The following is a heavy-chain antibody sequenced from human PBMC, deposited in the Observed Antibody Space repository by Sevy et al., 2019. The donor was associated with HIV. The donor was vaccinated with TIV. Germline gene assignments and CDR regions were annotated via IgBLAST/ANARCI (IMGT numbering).Heavy chain of an antibody. CDR3: ARDGSHADQRWLFPDNHKHMDL. V-gene: IGHV3-30*03. J-gene: IGHJ6*02. D-gene: IGHD2-15*01. CDR2: VSDDGINK. Sequence: QLGGSLRLSCAASGFSFSDFAMHWVRQAPGKGLEWVALVSDDGINKDYGDSVRGRFSISRDNSKNRLYLQMNSLKFEDTGMFYCARDGSHADQRWLFPDNHKHMDLWGQGTTVTVSS. CDR1: GFSFSDFA.